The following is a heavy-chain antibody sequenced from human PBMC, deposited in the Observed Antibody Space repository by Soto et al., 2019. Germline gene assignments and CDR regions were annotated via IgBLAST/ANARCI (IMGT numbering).Heavy chain of an antibody. D-gene: IGHD3-9*01. CDR3: AKTYYDILTGYLLWGMDV. CDR2: IFYSGST. J-gene: IGHJ6*02. Sequence: SETLSLTCTVSGGSISSSSYYWGWIRQPPGKGLEWIGSIFYSGSTYYNPSLKSRVTISVDTSKNQFSLKLSSVTAADTAVYYCAKTYYDILTGYLLWGMDVWGQGTTVT. V-gene: IGHV4-39*01. CDR1: GGSISSSSYY.